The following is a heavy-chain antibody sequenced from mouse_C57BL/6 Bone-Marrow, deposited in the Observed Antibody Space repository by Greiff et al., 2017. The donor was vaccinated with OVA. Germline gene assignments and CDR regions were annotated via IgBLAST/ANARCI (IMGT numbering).Heavy chain of an antibody. CDR3: ASSSEGSRWYFDV. J-gene: IGHJ1*03. CDR1: GYTFTSYG. D-gene: IGHD6-1*01. CDR2: IYPRSGNT. V-gene: IGHV1-81*01. Sequence: VMLVESGAELARPGASVKLSCKASGYTFTSYGISWVKQRTGQGLEWIGEIYPRSGNTYYNEKFKGKATLTADKSSSTAYMELRSLTSENSAVYFCASSSEGSRWYFDVWGTGTTVTVSS.